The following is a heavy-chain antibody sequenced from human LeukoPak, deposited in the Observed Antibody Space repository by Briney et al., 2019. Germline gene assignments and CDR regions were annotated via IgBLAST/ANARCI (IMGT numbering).Heavy chain of an antibody. D-gene: IGHD2-8*01. Sequence: SETLSLTCTVSGGSISSVDYYWSWIRQYPGKGLEWIGYINYRGSAYYNPSLKSRVTISVDTSKNQFSLKLSSVTAADTAVYYCARRTPHCTNGVCYGYYYYGMDVWGQGTTVTVSS. CDR1: GGSISSVDYY. CDR3: ARRTPHCTNGVCYGYYYYGMDV. V-gene: IGHV4-31*03. CDR2: INYRGSA. J-gene: IGHJ6*02.